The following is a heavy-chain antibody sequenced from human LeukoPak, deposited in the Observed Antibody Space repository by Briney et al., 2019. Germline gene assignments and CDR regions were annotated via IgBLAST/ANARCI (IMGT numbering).Heavy chain of an antibody. CDR2: ISTSGESA. Sequence: PGGSLRLSCAASGFTFSNAWMSWVRQAPGRGLEGVSVISTSGESAYYADSVKGRFTISRDNSKNTLYLQMNSLRAEDTAVYYCAKDRGSGYHYFDYWGQGTLVTVSS. CDR1: GFTFSNAW. D-gene: IGHD3-22*01. J-gene: IGHJ4*02. CDR3: AKDRGSGYHYFDY. V-gene: IGHV3-23*01.